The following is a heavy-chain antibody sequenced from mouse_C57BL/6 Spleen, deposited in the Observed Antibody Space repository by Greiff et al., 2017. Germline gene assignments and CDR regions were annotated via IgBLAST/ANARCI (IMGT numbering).Heavy chain of an antibody. CDR1: GFTFSSYA. D-gene: IGHD2-4*01. CDR3: ARGDYHFDY. CDR2: ISDGGSYT. J-gene: IGHJ2*01. V-gene: IGHV5-4*01. Sequence: VQLKESGGGLVKPGGSLKLSCAASGFTFSSYAMSWVRQTPEKRLEWVATISDGGSYTYYPDNVKGRFTISRDNAKNNLYLQMSHLKSEDTAMYYCARGDYHFDYWGQGTTLTVAS.